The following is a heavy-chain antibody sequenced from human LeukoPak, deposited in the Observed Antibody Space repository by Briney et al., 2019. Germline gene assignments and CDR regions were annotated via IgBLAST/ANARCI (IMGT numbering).Heavy chain of an antibody. CDR3: ARDQPPGFFDY. J-gene: IGHJ4*02. CDR2: IWYDGSNK. CDR1: GFTFSSYG. Sequence: GGSLRLSCAASGFTFSSYGIHWVRQAPGKGLEWGAVIWYDGSNKYYADSVKGRFTISRDNSTNTLYLQMNSLRAEDTAVYYCARDQPPGFFDYWGQGTLVTVSS. V-gene: IGHV3-33*01.